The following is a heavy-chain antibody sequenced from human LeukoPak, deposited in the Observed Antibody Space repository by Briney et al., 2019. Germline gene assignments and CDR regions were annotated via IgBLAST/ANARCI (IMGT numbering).Heavy chain of an antibody. CDR2: IDPNSGGT. CDR1: GYTFTGYY. Sequence: GASVKVSCKTSGYTFTGYYMHWVRQAPGQGPEWMGRIDPNSGGTNYAQKFQVRVTMTRDTSISTVYMELSGLSSDDTAVYYCARVPGPYTTSRFDYWGQGTLDRLL. V-gene: IGHV1-2*02. CDR3: ARVPGPYTTSRFDY. D-gene: IGHD2-2*02. J-gene: IGHJ4*02.